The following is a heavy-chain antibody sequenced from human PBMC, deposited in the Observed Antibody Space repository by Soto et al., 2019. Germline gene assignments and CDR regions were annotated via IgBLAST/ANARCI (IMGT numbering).Heavy chain of an antibody. CDR2: IDPMRGRT. J-gene: IGHJ4*02. V-gene: IGHV1-2*02. Sequence: ASVKVSCKPSGYTFIDYYLHWVRQAPGQGLEWMGWIDPMRGRTNYAQKFQGRATMTRDTSISTAYMELIRMTSDDTTGDSNARGTAGDNYYWGQESLVTVSS. CDR3: ARGTAGDNYY. D-gene: IGHD4-17*01. CDR1: GYTFIDYY.